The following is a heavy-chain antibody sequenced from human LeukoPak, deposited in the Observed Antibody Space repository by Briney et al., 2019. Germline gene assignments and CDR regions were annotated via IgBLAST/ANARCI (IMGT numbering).Heavy chain of an antibody. CDR1: GYSISSGYY. V-gene: IGHV4-38-2*02. J-gene: IGHJ4*02. CDR2: IYHSGST. D-gene: IGHD4-11*01. CDR3: ARDLDYIMDY. Sequence: SETLSLTCTVSGYSISSGYYWDWIRQPPGKGLEWIGSIYHSGSTDYNPSLKSRVTISVDTSKNQFSLKLSSVTAADTAVYYCARDLDYIMDYWGQGTLVTVSS.